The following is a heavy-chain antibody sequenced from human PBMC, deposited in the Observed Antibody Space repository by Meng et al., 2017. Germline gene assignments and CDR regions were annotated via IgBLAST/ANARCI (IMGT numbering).Heavy chain of an antibody. Sequence: QVQLVQSGAEVKTPGASVTVSCKASGYTCTIYAMHWVRQAPGQRLEWMGWINAGNGNTKYSQKFQGRVTITRDTSESTAYMELSSLRSEDTAVYYCARDKLKTFDPWGQGTLVTVSS. J-gene: IGHJ5*02. CDR3: ARDKLKTFDP. CDR2: INAGNGNT. CDR1: GYTCTIYA. V-gene: IGHV1-3*01.